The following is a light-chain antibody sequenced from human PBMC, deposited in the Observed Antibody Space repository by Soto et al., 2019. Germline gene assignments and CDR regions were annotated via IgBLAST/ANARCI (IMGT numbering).Light chain of an antibody. J-gene: IGLJ1*01. Sequence: SYELTQPRSVSVTPGQTARITCGGNNIGSKSVHWYQQKAGQAPVLVVYEDSDRPSGIPERFSGSNSGNAATLTISRVEAGDEADYYCQVWDSSSDHYVFGIGTKVTVL. CDR2: EDS. V-gene: IGLV3-21*02. CDR3: QVWDSSSDHYV. CDR1: NIGSKS.